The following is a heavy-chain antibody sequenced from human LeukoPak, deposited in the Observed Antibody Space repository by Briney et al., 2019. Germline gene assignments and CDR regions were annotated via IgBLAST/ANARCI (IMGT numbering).Heavy chain of an antibody. V-gene: IGHV3-21*04. CDR2: ISSSSSYI. Sequence: GGSLRLSCAASGFTFSSYSMNWVRQAPGKGLEWVSSISSSSSYIYYADSVKGRFTISRDNAKNSLYLQMNSLRAEDTALYYCAKDWAYYGSGSEYYFDYWGQGTLVTVSS. J-gene: IGHJ4*02. CDR1: GFTFSSYS. CDR3: AKDWAYYGSGSEYYFDY. D-gene: IGHD3-10*01.